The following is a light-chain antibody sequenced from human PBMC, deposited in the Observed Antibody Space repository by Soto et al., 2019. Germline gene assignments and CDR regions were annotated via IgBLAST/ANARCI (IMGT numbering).Light chain of an antibody. CDR2: DAS. J-gene: IGKJ1*01. Sequence: DIQMTQSPSTLSASVGDRVTITCRASQSIGRFLAWYQHQPGKAPKLLIYDASTLESGVPSRCSGTGSGTEFTVSITSLQPDDFGTYSCQQCYMGWTFGQGTKVDFK. V-gene: IGKV1-5*01. CDR1: QSIGRF. CDR3: QQCYMGWT.